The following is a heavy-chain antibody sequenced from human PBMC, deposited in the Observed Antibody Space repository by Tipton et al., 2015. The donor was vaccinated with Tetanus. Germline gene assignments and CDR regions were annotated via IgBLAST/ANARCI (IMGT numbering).Heavy chain of an antibody. CDR2: INHRGGT. V-gene: IGHV4-34*01. CDR3: ARGGRDAYNNPLGAFDV. J-gene: IGHJ3*01. D-gene: IGHD5-24*01. Sequence: TLSLTCAVSGGSFSGFYWSWIRQPPGKGLEWIGEINHRGGTSYNPSLKSRVTISVDTSKNQFSLRLRSVAAADTAVYYCARGGRDAYNNPLGAFDVWGRGTTVTVSS. CDR1: GGSFSGFY.